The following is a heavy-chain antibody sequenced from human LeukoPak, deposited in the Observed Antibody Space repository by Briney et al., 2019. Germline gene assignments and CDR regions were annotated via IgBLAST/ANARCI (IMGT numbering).Heavy chain of an antibody. V-gene: IGHV4-30-4*01. CDR3: AREEGSGSYYYYGMAV. Sequence: SQTLSLTCTVSGGSISSGDYYWSWIRQPSGKGLEWIGYIYYSGSTYYNPSLKSRVTISVDTSKNQFSLKLSSVTAADTAVYYCAREEGSGSYYYYGMAVWGKGTTVTVSS. J-gene: IGHJ6*04. CDR1: GGSISSGDYY. CDR2: IYYSGST. D-gene: IGHD3-10*01.